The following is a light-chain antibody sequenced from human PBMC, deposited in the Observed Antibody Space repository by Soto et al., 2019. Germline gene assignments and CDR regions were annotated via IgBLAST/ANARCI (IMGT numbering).Light chain of an antibody. J-gene: IGKJ4*01. CDR2: DTS. Sequence: EIVLTQSPATLSLSPGERTTLSCRTSQSVGRNLAWHQQKAGQAPRLLMYDTSNRATGIPARFSGSGSGTDFTLTISTLEPEDFGVYYCQTRSNWPLTFGGGTKVEIK. V-gene: IGKV3-11*01. CDR3: QTRSNWPLT. CDR1: QSVGRN.